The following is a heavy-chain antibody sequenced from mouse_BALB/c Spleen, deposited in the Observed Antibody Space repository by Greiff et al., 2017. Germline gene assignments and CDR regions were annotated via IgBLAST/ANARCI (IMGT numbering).Heavy chain of an antibody. CDR3: ARGGGDRDY. V-gene: IGHV5-17*02. CDR1: GFTFSSFG. Sequence: EVQGVESGGGLVQPGGSRKLSCAASGFTFSSFGMHWVRQAPEKGLEWVAYISSGSSTIYYADTVKGRFTISRDNPKNTLFLQMTSLRSEDTAMYYCARGGGDRDYWGQGTTLTVSS. D-gene: IGHD3-3*01. CDR2: ISSGSSTI. J-gene: IGHJ2*01.